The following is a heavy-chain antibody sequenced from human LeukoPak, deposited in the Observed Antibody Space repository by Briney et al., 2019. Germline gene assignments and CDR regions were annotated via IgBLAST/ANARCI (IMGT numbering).Heavy chain of an antibody. CDR1: GFTFSSYS. CDR3: ARRNLVVPAAGRYYYYYMDV. Sequence: GGSLRLSCAASGFTFSSYSMNWVRQAPGKGLEWVSYISSSGRTTFYADSVKGRFTISRDNGENSLHLQMDSLRAEDTAVYYCARRNLVVPAAGRYYYYYMDVWGKGTTVTVSS. D-gene: IGHD2-2*01. CDR2: ISSSGRTT. V-gene: IGHV3-48*04. J-gene: IGHJ6*03.